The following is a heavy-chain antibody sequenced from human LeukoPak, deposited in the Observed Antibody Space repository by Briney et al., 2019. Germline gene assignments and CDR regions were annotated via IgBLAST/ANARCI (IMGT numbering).Heavy chain of an antibody. Sequence: EASVKVSCKASGYTFTSYDINWVRQATGQGLEWMGWMNPNSGNTGYAQKFQGRVTMTRNTSISTAYMELSSLRSEDTAVYYCARGPAVMVYANYYYYYYMDVWGKGTTVTVSS. CDR1: GYTFTSYD. J-gene: IGHJ6*03. V-gene: IGHV1-8*01. CDR3: ARGPAVMVYANYYYYYYMDV. D-gene: IGHD2-8*01. CDR2: MNPNSGNT.